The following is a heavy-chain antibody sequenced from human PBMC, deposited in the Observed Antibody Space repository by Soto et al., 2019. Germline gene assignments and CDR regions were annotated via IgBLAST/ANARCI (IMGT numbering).Heavy chain of an antibody. CDR2: INHSGST. CDR1: GGSFSGYY. V-gene: IGHV4-34*01. Sequence: SSETLSHTWAVYGGSFSGYYWIWIRQPPGKGLEWIGEINHSGSTNSNPSLKSRVAISVDTSKNQFSLKLKSVTVADTAVYYCARVAAGLASWFDPWGQGTLVTVSS. J-gene: IGHJ5*02. D-gene: IGHD6-13*01. CDR3: ARVAAGLASWFDP.